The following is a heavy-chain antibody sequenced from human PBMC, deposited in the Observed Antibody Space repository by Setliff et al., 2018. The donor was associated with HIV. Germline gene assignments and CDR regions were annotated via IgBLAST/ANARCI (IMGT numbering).Heavy chain of an antibody. J-gene: IGHJ5*02. CDR2: INQDESEK. CDR1: GFVFRNYW. CDR3: AGRHRSGSYFDP. D-gene: IGHD3-10*01. Sequence: GESLRLSCAVSGFVFRNYWMTWVRQAPGRGLEWVASINQDESEKYYVDSVKGRFTISRDNAQNSLYLQMNSLGAEDTAVYYCAGRHRSGSYFDPWGRGTLVTVSS. V-gene: IGHV3-7*01.